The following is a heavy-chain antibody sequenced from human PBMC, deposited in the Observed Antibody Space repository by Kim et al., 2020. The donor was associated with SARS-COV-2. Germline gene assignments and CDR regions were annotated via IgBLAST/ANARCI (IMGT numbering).Heavy chain of an antibody. J-gene: IGHJ3*02. D-gene: IGHD3-10*01. Sequence: ASVKVSCKASGYTFTGYYMHWVRQAPGQGLEWMGWINPNSGGTNYAQKFQGRVTMTRDTSISTAYMELSRLRSDDTAVYYCARAYSLLMVRGVKHGAFDIWGQGTMVTVSS. CDR3: ARAYSLLMVRGVKHGAFDI. CDR2: INPNSGGT. V-gene: IGHV1-2*02. CDR1: GYTFTGYY.